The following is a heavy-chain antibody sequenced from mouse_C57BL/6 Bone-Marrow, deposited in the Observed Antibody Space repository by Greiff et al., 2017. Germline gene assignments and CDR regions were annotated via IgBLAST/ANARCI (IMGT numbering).Heavy chain of an antibody. V-gene: IGHV1-72*01. CDR1: GYTFTSYW. CDR2: IDPNSGGT. J-gene: IGHJ1*03. D-gene: IGHD2-1*01. CDR3: AHGNYYYWDCAD. Sequence: VQLQQPGAELVKPGASVKLSCKASGYTFTSYWMHWVKQRPGRGLEWIGRIDPNSGGTKYNEKFKSKATLTVDKPSSTAYMQLSRLTSEYSAVYYCAHGNYYYWDCADWGTGTTVTVSS.